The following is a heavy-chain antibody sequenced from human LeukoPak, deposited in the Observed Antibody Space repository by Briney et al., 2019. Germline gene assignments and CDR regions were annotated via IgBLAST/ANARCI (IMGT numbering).Heavy chain of an antibody. Sequence: SETLSLTCTVSGGSVSTTGYYGGWIRQPRGKGLEFIGTLHYRGSTYYNPSLKSRVTISVDTSKNQFSLKLNSVTSADTAVYYCTRDWDGDYDFHTFDIWGQGTMVTVSS. J-gene: IGHJ3*02. CDR3: TRDWDGDYDFHTFDI. CDR1: GGSVSTTGYY. CDR2: LHYRGST. D-gene: IGHD5-12*01. V-gene: IGHV4-39*07.